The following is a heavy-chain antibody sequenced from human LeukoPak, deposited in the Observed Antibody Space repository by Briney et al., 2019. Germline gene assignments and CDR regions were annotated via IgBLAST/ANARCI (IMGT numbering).Heavy chain of an antibody. CDR2: ISDTGGST. J-gene: IGHJ4*02. D-gene: IGHD4-17*01. V-gene: IGHV3-23*01. CDR3: AKETLFTVRGY. CDR1: GFTFSSYA. Sequence: GGSLRLSCAGSGFTFSSYAMSWVRQAPGKGLEWVSAISDTGGSTYDADSVKGRFTISRDNSKNTLYLQMNSLRAEDTAVYYCAKETLFTVRGYWGQGTLVTVSS.